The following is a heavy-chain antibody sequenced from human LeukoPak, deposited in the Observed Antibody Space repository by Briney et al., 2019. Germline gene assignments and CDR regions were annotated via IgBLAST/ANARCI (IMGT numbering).Heavy chain of an antibody. CDR3: ARDRAWNYFDY. V-gene: IGHV3-30*03. J-gene: IGHJ4*02. CDR2: ISNDGSRK. CDR1: GFTFSRHG. D-gene: IGHD3-3*01. Sequence: TGGSLRLSCAPSGFTFSRHGMHWVRQAPGKGLEWVAIISNDGSRKYYAHSVEGRFTISRDNSKNTLYLQMDSLRAEDTAVYYWARDRAWNYFDYWGQGTLVTVFS.